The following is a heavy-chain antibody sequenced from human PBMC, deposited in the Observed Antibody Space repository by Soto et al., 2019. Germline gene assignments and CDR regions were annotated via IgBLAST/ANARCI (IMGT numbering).Heavy chain of an antibody. CDR2: IYYSGST. Sequence: SETLSLTCTVSGGSITSSSYYWGWIRQPPGKGLEWIGNIYYSGSTYYNPSLKSRVTISVDTSKNQFSLKLSSVTAADTAVYYCAREDTAMVGFDYWGQGTLVT. J-gene: IGHJ4*02. D-gene: IGHD5-18*01. CDR1: GGSITSSSYY. V-gene: IGHV4-39*02. CDR3: AREDTAMVGFDY.